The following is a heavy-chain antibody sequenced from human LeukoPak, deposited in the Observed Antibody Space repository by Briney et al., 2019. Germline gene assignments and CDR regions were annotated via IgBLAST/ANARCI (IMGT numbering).Heavy chain of an antibody. CDR2: ISAYNGNT. CDR3: ARDIGRDSYGLASGY. D-gene: IGHD5-18*01. Sequence: ASVKVSCKGSGYTFTSYGISWVRQAPGQGLEWMGWISAYNGNTNYAQKLQGRVTMTTDTSTSTAYMELRSLRSDDTAVYYCARDIGRDSYGLASGYWGQGTLVTVSS. CDR1: GYTFTSYG. J-gene: IGHJ4*02. V-gene: IGHV1-18*01.